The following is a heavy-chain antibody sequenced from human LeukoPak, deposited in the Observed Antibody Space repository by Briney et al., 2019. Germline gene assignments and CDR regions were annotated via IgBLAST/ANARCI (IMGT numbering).Heavy chain of an antibody. V-gene: IGHV4-59*01. D-gene: IGHD6-19*01. CDR3: ARSIAVAGTDNWFDP. Sequence: SETLSHTCTVSGGSISSYYWSWIRQPPGKGLEWIGYIYYSGSTNYNPSLKSRVTISVDTSKNQFSLKLSSVTAADTAVYYCARSIAVAGTDNWFDPWGQGTLVTVSS. J-gene: IGHJ5*02. CDR2: IYYSGST. CDR1: GGSISSYY.